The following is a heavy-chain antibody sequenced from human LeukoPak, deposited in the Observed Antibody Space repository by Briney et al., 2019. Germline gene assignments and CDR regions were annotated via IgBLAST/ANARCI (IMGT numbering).Heavy chain of an antibody. CDR3: ARPAGSYYEYYFDY. D-gene: IGHD1-26*01. CDR2: IYYSGST. V-gene: IGHV4-39*01. J-gene: IGHJ4*02. Sequence: SETLSLTCTVSGGSISSSSYYWGWVRQPPGKGLEWIGSIYYSGSTYYNPSLKSRVTISVDTSKNQFSLKLSSVTAADTAVYYCARPAGSYYEYYFDYWGQGTLVTVSS. CDR1: GGSISSSSYY.